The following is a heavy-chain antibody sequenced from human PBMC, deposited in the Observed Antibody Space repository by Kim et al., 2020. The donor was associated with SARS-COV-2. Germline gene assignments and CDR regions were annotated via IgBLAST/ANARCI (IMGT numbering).Heavy chain of an antibody. CDR2: ISSSSSTI. V-gene: IGHV3-48*02. CDR3: ARDRGYYDSSGYYYWNDY. D-gene: IGHD3-22*01. CDR1: GFTFSSYS. J-gene: IGHJ4*02. Sequence: GGSLRLSCAASGFTFSSYSMNWVRQAPGKGLEWVSYISSSSSTIYYADSVKGRFTISRDNAKNSLYLQMNSLRDEDTAVYYCARDRGYYDSSGYYYWNDYWGQGTLVTVSS.